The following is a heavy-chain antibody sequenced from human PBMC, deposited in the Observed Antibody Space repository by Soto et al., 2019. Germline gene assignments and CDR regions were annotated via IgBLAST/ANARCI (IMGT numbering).Heavy chain of an antibody. D-gene: IGHD3-10*01. V-gene: IGHV4-39*01. CDR1: GGSISSSSYY. Sequence: SETLSLTCTVSGGSISSSSYYWGWIRQPPGEGLEWIGSIYYSGSTYYNPSLKSRVTISVDTSKNQFSLKLSSVTAADTAVYYCARLLYGSGSYNSYGMDVWGQGTTVTVSS. CDR2: IYYSGST. J-gene: IGHJ6*02. CDR3: ARLLYGSGSYNSYGMDV.